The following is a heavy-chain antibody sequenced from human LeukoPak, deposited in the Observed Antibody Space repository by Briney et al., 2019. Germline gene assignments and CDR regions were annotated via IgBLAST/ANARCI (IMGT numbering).Heavy chain of an antibody. J-gene: IGHJ6*02. V-gene: IGHV3-48*02. Sequence: PGGSLRLSCAASGFTFSSYSMNWVRQAPGKGLEWVSYISSGGSTIYYADSVEGRFTISRDNAKNSLFLQMNSLRDEDTAIYYSVRDDAGNANHYLGMDVSAQGPRSPSP. CDR2: ISSGGSTI. CDR1: GFTFSSYS. D-gene: IGHD1-14*01. CDR3: VRDDAGNANHYLGMDV.